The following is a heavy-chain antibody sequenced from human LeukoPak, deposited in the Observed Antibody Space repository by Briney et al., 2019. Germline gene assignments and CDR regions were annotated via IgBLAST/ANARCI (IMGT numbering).Heavy chain of an antibody. Sequence: SETLSLTCAVSGGSFIGYYWSWIRQPPGKGLEWIGEINHSGSTNYNPSLQSRVTISADTSKNQFSLNLRSVIAADTAVYYCTRGLRLGYCSGGSCYYWFDPWGQGTRVTVSS. CDR2: INHSGST. V-gene: IGHV4-34*01. J-gene: IGHJ5*02. CDR3: TRGLRLGYCSGGSCYYWFDP. D-gene: IGHD2-15*01. CDR1: GGSFIGYY.